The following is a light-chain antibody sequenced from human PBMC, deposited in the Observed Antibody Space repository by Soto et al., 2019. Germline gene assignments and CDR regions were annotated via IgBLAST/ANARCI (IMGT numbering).Light chain of an antibody. CDR1: QSISNW. J-gene: IGKJ2*01. CDR3: QQYNST. Sequence: DIQMTQSPSTLSASVGDRVTITCRASQSISNWLAWYQQKPGKAPKLLIYKASNLESGVPSRFSGSGSGTEFTLTISSLHPDDFETYYCQQYNSTFGQGTKLEIK. CDR2: KAS. V-gene: IGKV1-5*03.